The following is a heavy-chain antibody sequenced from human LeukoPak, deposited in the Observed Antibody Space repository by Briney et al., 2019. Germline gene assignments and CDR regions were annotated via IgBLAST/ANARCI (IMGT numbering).Heavy chain of an antibody. J-gene: IGHJ4*02. CDR2: ISSSNSYI. Sequence: AGGSLRLSCAASGFTFSSYSMNWVRQAPGKGLEWVSSISSSNSYIYYADSVKGRFTISRDNAKNSLYLQMNSLRAEDTAVYYCARVHYYDSSGPVDYWGQGTLVTVSS. D-gene: IGHD3-22*01. V-gene: IGHV3-21*01. CDR1: GFTFSSYS. CDR3: ARVHYYDSSGPVDY.